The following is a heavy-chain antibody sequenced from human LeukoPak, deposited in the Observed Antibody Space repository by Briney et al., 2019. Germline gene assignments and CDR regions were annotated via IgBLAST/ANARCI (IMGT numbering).Heavy chain of an antibody. D-gene: IGHD3-10*01. CDR1: GDSVSSNSAG. J-gene: IGHJ5*02. CDR2: TYYRSKWYT. Sequence: SQTLSLTCAISGDSVSSNSAGWNWIRQSPSGGLEWLGRTYYRSKWYTDIADSVEGRMTINADTSRNQLSLHLNSVIPEDTAVYYRAKGGLVLGAMSPTLGFDPWGQGTLVTFSS. V-gene: IGHV6-1*01. CDR3: AKGGLVLGAMSPTLGFDP.